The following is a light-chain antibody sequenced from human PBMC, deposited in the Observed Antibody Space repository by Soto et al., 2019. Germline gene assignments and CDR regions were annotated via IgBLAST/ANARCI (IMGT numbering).Light chain of an antibody. J-gene: IGLJ3*02. CDR2: DNS. CDR1: SSNIGTGYD. CDR3: QSYDSSLSGPNWV. Sequence: QSVLTQPPSVSGAPGQRVTISCTGSSSNIGTGYDVHWYQQLPGTAPKLLIYDNSNRPSGVPDRFSGSKSGTSASLAITGLQAEDEADYYCQSYDSSLSGPNWVFGGGTKLTVL. V-gene: IGLV1-40*01.